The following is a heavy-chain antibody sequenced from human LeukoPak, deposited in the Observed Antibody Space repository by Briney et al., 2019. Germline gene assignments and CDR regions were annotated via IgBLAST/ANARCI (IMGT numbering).Heavy chain of an antibody. CDR2: INPSGGST. CDR1: GYTLTSYY. V-gene: IGHV1-46*01. J-gene: IGHJ5*02. Sequence: ASVKVSCKASGYTLTSYYLHWVRQAPGQGLEWMAIINPSGGSTIHAQKFQGRVTMTEDTSTDTAYMELSSLRSEDTAVYYCATLLRYFDTGGNNWFDPWGQGPLVTVSS. CDR3: ATLLRYFDTGGNNWFDP. D-gene: IGHD3-9*01.